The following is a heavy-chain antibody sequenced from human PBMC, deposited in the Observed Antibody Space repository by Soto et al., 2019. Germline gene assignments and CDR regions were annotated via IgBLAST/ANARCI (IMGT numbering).Heavy chain of an antibody. Sequence: SETLSLTCTVSGGSISSSSYYWGWIRQPPGRGLEWIGSIYYSGSTYYNPSLKSRVTISVDTSKNQFSLKLSSVTAADTAVYYCASLPRFGYYYDSSGYYHDYWGQGTLVTVSS. CDR3: ASLPRFGYYYDSSGYYHDY. V-gene: IGHV4-39*01. CDR1: GGSISSSSYY. CDR2: IYYSGST. D-gene: IGHD3-22*01. J-gene: IGHJ4*02.